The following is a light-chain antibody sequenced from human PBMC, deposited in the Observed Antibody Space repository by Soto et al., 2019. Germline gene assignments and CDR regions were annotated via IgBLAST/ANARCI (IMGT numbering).Light chain of an antibody. CDR3: QQYDDYSRT. CDR2: RIF. Sequence: EIVMTQSPATASVSPGERVTLSCRASQSVNNYLAWYQQKPGQAPRLLVYRIFSRATGVPARFSGSGSGTEFTLTISSLHPDDFATYYCQQYDDYSRTFGQGTKVEIK. CDR1: QSVNNY. V-gene: IGKV3-15*01. J-gene: IGKJ1*01.